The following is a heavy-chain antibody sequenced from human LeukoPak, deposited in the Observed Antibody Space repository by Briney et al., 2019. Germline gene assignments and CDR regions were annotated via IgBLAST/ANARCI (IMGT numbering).Heavy chain of an antibody. V-gene: IGHV3-7*03. J-gene: IGHJ4*02. CDR3: AREKWELDC. CDR2: IHQDGSQK. Sequence: GGSLRLSCAASGFTFSSSLMTWVRQAPGKGLEWVANIHQDGSQKYYVDSVKGRFTISRDNAKNLLYLQMDSLRAEDTALYYCAREKWELDCWGQGTLVTVSS. D-gene: IGHD1-26*01. CDR1: GFTFSSSL.